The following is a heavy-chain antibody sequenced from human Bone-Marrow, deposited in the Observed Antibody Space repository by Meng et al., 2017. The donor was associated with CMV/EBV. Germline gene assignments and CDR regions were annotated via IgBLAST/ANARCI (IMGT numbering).Heavy chain of an antibody. Sequence: GESLKISCAASGFTFSSYAMHWVRQAPGKGLEWVAVISYDGSNKYYADSVKGRFTISRDNSKNTLYLQMNSLRAEDTAVDYCARSGEPEGTYGMDVWGQGTTVTVSS. CDR3: ARSGEPEGTYGMDV. V-gene: IGHV3-30*04. CDR1: GFTFSSYA. CDR2: ISYDGSNK. D-gene: IGHD1-14*01. J-gene: IGHJ6*02.